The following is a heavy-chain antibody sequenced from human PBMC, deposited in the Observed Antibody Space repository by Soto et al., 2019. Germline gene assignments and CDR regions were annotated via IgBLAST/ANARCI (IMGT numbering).Heavy chain of an antibody. CDR3: ARLRIATNNYKWFDP. V-gene: IGHV4-31*02. Sequence: LSLTCSVSGAAFNSGNYYWSWIRQVPGKGLEWIGHIYVTGAVDYNPSLRDRITISQDTSERQFSLNLRLVTAADTAVYYCARLRIATNNYKWFDPWGQGTLVTVSS. J-gene: IGHJ5*02. CDR1: GAAFNSGNYY. D-gene: IGHD2-21*01. CDR2: IYVTGAV.